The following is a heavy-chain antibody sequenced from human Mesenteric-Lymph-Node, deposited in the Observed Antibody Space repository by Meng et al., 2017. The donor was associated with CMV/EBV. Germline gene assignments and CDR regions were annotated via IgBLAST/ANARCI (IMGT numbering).Heavy chain of an antibody. D-gene: IGHD2-21*02. CDR1: GGSFSGSSYY. V-gene: IGHV4-39*02. CDR2: ISYSGRM. CDR3: ARVGDWSARRFDP. Sequence: SETLSLTCTVSGGSFSGSSYYWGWVRQPPGKGLEWIGMISYSGRMYYNLSLKSRVTISVDTSKNHVSLKLTSVTAADTAVYYCARVGDWSARRFDPWGQGTLVTVSS. J-gene: IGHJ5*02.